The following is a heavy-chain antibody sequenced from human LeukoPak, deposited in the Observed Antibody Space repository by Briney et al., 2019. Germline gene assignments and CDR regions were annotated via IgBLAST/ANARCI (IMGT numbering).Heavy chain of an antibody. Sequence: GGSLRLSCAASGFTFSSYGMHWVRQAPGKGLEWVAVIWYDGSNKYYADSVKGRFTISRDNSKNTLYLQMNSLRAEDTAVYYCASGAMVRGGKTHFDYWGQGTLVTVSS. CDR3: ASGAMVRGGKTHFDY. J-gene: IGHJ4*02. D-gene: IGHD3-10*01. V-gene: IGHV3-33*01. CDR1: GFTFSSYG. CDR2: IWYDGSNK.